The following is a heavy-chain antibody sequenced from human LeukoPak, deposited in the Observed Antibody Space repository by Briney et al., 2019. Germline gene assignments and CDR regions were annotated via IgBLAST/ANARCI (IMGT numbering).Heavy chain of an antibody. CDR2: IYYSGST. Sequence: SETLSLTCTVSDGSITSYYWTWVRQPPGKGLEWIGSIYYSGSTYYNPSLKSRVTISVDTSKNQFSLKLSSVTAADTAVYYCARDGYYYDSSGYYRGYYFDYWGQGTLVTVSS. D-gene: IGHD3-22*01. CDR1: DGSITSYY. CDR3: ARDGYYYDSSGYYRGYYFDY. J-gene: IGHJ4*02. V-gene: IGHV4-59*12.